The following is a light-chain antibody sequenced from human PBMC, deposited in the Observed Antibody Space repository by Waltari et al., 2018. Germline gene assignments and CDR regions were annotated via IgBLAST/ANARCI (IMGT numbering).Light chain of an antibody. J-gene: IGKJ1*01. Sequence: EIVLTQSPGTLSLSPGERATLACRASQSVGRSLAWYQQKPGQAPRLLIYDASRRAPVIPDRFSGSGSGTDFSLTISTLEPEDFAVYYCQHYVRLPATFGQGTKVEI. CDR2: DAS. V-gene: IGKV3-20*01. CDR3: QHYVRLPAT. CDR1: QSVGRS.